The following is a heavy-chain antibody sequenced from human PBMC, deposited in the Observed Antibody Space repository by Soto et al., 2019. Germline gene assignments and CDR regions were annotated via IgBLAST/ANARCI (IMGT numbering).Heavy chain of an antibody. CDR3: ARNRVDTAMVTDY. D-gene: IGHD5-18*01. Sequence: QVQLVESGGGVVQPGRSLRLSCAASGFTFSSYAMHWVRQAPGKGLEWVAVISYDGSNKYYADSVKGRFTISRDNSKNTLYLQMNSLRAEVTAVYYCARNRVDTAMVTDYWGQGTLVTVSS. CDR1: GFTFSSYA. V-gene: IGHV3-30-3*01. CDR2: ISYDGSNK. J-gene: IGHJ4*02.